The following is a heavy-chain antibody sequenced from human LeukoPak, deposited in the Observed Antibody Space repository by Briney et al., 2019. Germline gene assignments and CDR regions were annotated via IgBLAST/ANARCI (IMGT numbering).Heavy chain of an antibody. D-gene: IGHD3-3*01. V-gene: IGHV3-21*04. J-gene: IGHJ5*02. Sequence: GGSLRLSCAASGFTFSSYSMNWVRQAPGKGLEWVSSISSSSSYIYYADSVKGRFTISRDNAKNSPHLQMKSLKAEDTAVYYPGRGVCDFCSGYYISWGQGTLVTVSS. CDR1: GFTFSSYS. CDR2: ISSSSSYI. CDR3: GRGVCDFCSGYYIS.